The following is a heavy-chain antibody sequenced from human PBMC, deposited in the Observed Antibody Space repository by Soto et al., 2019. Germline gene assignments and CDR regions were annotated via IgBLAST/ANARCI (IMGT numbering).Heavy chain of an antibody. V-gene: IGHV3-23*01. Sequence: EVQVLESGGGLVQPGGSLRLSCVASGFTFTTYAINWVRQAPGKGLEWVSIISGSGGSTHYADSVKGRFIISRDNSNNSLYLQMNGLISEDTAVYYCAKAGFGRYCSSTSCVHFDYWGQGTLVTVSS. J-gene: IGHJ4*02. CDR1: GFTFTTYA. CDR3: AKAGFGRYCSSTSCVHFDY. D-gene: IGHD2-2*01. CDR2: ISGSGGST.